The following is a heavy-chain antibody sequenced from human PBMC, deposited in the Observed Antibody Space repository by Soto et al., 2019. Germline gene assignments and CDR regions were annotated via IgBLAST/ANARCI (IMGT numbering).Heavy chain of an antibody. J-gene: IGHJ5*02. CDR1: GGSFSGYY. V-gene: IGHV4-34*01. CDR3: ARGGPQAWYYGSVPPGEFDP. Sequence: SETLSLTCAVYGGSFSGYYWSWIRQPPGKGLEWIGEINHSGSTNYNPSLKSRVTISVDTSKNQFSLKLSSVTAADTAVYYCARGGPQAWYYGSVPPGEFDPWGQGTLVTVSS. CDR2: INHSGST. D-gene: IGHD3-10*01.